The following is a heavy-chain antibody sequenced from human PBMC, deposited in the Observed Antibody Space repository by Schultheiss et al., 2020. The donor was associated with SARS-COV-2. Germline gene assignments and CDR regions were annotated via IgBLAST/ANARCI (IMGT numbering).Heavy chain of an antibody. J-gene: IGHJ5*02. Sequence: SETLSLTCTVSGGSISSYYWSWIRQPAGKGLEWIGSIYYSGSTNYNPSLKSRVTISVDTSKNQFSLKLSSVTAADTAVYYCARGGYSNYVIRRWFDPWGQGTLVTVSS. CDR2: IYYSGST. V-gene: IGHV4-4*07. CDR3: ARGGYSNYVIRRWFDP. D-gene: IGHD4-11*01. CDR1: GGSISSYY.